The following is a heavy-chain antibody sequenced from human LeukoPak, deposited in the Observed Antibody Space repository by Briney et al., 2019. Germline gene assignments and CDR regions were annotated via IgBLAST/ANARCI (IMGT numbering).Heavy chain of an antibody. J-gene: IGHJ6*03. V-gene: IGHV3-48*01. CDR3: ARESLAAPLVGGYYMDV. D-gene: IGHD6-6*01. CDR1: GFTFSSYS. CDR2: ISSSSSTI. Sequence: GGSLRLSCAASGFTFSSYSMDWVRQAPGKGLEWVSYISSSSSTIYYADSVKGRFTISRDNAKNSLYLQMNSLRAEDTAVYYCARESLAAPLVGGYYMDVWGKGTTVTVSS.